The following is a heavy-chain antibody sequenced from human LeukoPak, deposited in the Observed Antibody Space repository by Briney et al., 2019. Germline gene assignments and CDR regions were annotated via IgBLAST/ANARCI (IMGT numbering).Heavy chain of an antibody. Sequence: PGGSLRLSCAASGFTFDDYAMHWVRQAPGKGLEWVSGISWNSGRIAYADSVKGRFTISRDNAKNSLYLQMNSLRAEDTALYYCTRSIDFWSGYQWNDAFDIWGQGTMVTVSS. CDR3: TRSIDFWSGYQWNDAFDI. V-gene: IGHV3-9*01. CDR1: GFTFDDYA. D-gene: IGHD3-3*01. J-gene: IGHJ3*02. CDR2: ISWNSGRI.